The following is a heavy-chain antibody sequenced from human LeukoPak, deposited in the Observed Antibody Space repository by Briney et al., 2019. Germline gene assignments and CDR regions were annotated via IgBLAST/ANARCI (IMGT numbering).Heavy chain of an antibody. Sequence: PGGSLRLSCAASGFTFSSYGMHWVRQAPGKGLEWVAVIWYDGSNKYYADSVKGRFTISRDNSMNTLYLQMNSLRAEDTAVYYCATYVSHYYYGMDVWGQGTTVTVSS. J-gene: IGHJ6*02. V-gene: IGHV3-33*01. CDR1: GFTFSSYG. CDR3: ATYVSHYYYGMDV. CDR2: IWYDGSNK. D-gene: IGHD2-8*01.